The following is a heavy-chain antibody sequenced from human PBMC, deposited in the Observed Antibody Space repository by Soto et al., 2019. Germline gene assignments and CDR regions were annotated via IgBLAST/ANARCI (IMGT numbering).Heavy chain of an antibody. Sequence: GGSLRLSCAASGFTFSSYAMSWVRQAPGKGLEWVSAISGSGGSTYYADSVKGRVTMTRDTSIGTAYMELSSLRSNDTAIYYCAREASGITLYGMDVWGQGTTVTVSS. J-gene: IGHJ6*02. CDR2: ISGSGGST. D-gene: IGHD1-7*01. CDR1: GFTFSSYA. CDR3: AREASGITLYGMDV. V-gene: IGHV3-23*01.